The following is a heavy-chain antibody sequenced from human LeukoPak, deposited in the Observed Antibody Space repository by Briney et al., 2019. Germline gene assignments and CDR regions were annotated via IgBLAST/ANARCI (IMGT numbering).Heavy chain of an antibody. CDR1: VYTFTNYG. J-gene: IGHJ4*02. D-gene: IGHD6-19*01. Sequence: ASVKVSCKASVYTFTNYGISWVRQAPRQGLEWMGWISAYNGNTNCAQKLQGRVTMTRDTSISTAYMELSRLKSDDTAVYYCARDYSSGWYVYWGQGTLVTFSS. CDR2: ISAYNGNT. CDR3: ARDYSSGWYVY. V-gene: IGHV1-18*01.